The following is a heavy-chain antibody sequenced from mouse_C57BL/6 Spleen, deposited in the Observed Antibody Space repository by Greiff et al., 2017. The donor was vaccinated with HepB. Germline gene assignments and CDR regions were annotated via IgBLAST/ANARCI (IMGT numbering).Heavy chain of an antibody. CDR2: IDPETGGT. J-gene: IGHJ4*01. CDR1: GYTFTDYE. V-gene: IGHV1-15*01. D-gene: IGHD1-3*01. CDR3: TREWAMDY. Sequence: QVQLQQSGAELVRPGASVTLSCKASGYTFTDYEMHWVKQTPVHGLEWIGAIDPETGGTAYNQKFKGKAILTADKSSSTAYMELRSLTSVDSAVYYCTREWAMDYWGQGTSVTVSS.